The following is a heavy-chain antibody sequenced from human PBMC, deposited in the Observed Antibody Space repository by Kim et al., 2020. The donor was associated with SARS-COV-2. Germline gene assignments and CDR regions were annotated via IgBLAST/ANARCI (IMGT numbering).Heavy chain of an antibody. CDR3: ARSHIRAVAGISLGY. CDR1: GFTFSSYA. CDR2: ISYDGSNK. J-gene: IGHJ4*02. D-gene: IGHD6-19*01. V-gene: IGHV3-30*04. Sequence: GGSLRLSCAASGFTFSSYAMHWVRQAPGKGLEWVAVISYDGSNKYYADSVKGRFTISRDNSKNTLYLQMNSLRAEDTAVYYCARSHIRAVAGISLGYWGQGTLVTVSS.